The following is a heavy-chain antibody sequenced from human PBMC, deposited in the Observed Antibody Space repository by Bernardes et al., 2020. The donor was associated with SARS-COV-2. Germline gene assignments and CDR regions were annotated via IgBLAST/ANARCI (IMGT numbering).Heavy chain of an antibody. D-gene: IGHD2-2*01. CDR3: ARDCLVVVPASCYYYGMDV. CDR1: GFTFSDYY. Sequence: GGSLRLSCAASGFTFSDYYMSWIRQAPGKGLEWVSYISSSSSYTNYADSVKGRFTISRDNAKNSLYLQMNSLRAEDTAVYYCARDCLVVVPASCYYYGMDVWGQGTTVTVSS. CDR2: ISSSSSYT. J-gene: IGHJ6*02. V-gene: IGHV3-11*06.